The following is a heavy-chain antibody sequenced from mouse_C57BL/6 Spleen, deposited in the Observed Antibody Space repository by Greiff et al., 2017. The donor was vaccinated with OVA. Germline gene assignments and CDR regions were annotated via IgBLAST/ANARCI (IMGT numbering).Heavy chain of an antibody. CDR2: ISYDGSN. Sequence: EVQLQQSGPGLVKPSQSLSLTCSVTGYSITSGYYWNWIRQFPGNKLEWMGYISYDGSNNYNPSLKNRISITRDTSKNQFFLKLNSVTTEDTATYYCARTHFVYYGSSSWYFDVWGTGTTVTVSS. CDR3: ARTHFVYYGSSSWYFDV. V-gene: IGHV3-6*01. J-gene: IGHJ1*03. D-gene: IGHD1-1*01. CDR1: GYSITSGYY.